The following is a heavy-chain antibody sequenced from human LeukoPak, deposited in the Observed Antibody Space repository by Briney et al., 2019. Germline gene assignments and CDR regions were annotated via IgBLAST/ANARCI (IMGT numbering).Heavy chain of an antibody. J-gene: IGHJ4*02. D-gene: IGHD3-22*01. Sequence: SETLSLTCTVSGGSIRSSYYYWGWIRQPPGEGLEWIGEIHPRGTIDYNPSLKSRVTISGDTSKNQFSLKLTSVTAADTAVYYCARGTDRSKIAYWGQGTLVTVS. CDR3: ARGTDRSKIAY. CDR2: IHPRGTI. V-gene: IGHV4-39*07. CDR1: GGSIRSSYYY.